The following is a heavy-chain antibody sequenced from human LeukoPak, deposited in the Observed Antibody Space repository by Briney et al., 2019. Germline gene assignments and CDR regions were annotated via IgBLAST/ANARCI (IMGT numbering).Heavy chain of an antibody. CDR2: INPSGGST. Sequence: ASVKVSCKASGYTFTSYSIYWVRQAPGQGLEWMGIINPSGGSTSNAQKFQGGVTMTRDTSTSTVYMELSSLRSEDTAVYYCARDIEPDCSTTSCYIKAFDMWGQGTMVTVSS. V-gene: IGHV1-46*01. D-gene: IGHD2-2*02. CDR3: ARDIEPDCSTTSCYIKAFDM. J-gene: IGHJ3*02. CDR1: GYTFTSYS.